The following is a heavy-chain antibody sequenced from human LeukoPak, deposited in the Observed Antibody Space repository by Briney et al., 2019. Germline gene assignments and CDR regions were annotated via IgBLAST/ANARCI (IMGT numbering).Heavy chain of an antibody. J-gene: IGHJ6*02. CDR2: INTNTGNP. V-gene: IGHV7-4-1*02. D-gene: IGHD6-13*01. CDR1: GYTFTSYA. CDR3: ARVQGSSWYENPYYYYYGMDV. Sequence: GASVKVSCKASGYTFTSYAMNWVRQAPGQGLEWMGWINTNTGNPTYAQGFTGRFVFSLDTSVSTAYLQISSLKAEDTAVYYCARVQGSSWYENPYYYYYGMDVWGQGTTVTVSS.